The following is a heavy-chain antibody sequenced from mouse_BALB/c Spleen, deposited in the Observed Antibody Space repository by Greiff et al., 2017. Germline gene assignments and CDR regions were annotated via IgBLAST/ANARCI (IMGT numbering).Heavy chain of an antibody. J-gene: IGHJ4*01. CDR3: ARGNYVNAMDY. V-gene: IGHV5-9-4*01. CDR1: GFTFSSYA. D-gene: IGHD2-1*01. CDR2: ISSGGSYT. Sequence: EVQVVESGGGLVKPGGSLKLSCAASGFTFSSYAMSWVRQSPEKRLEWVAEISSGGSYTYYPDTVTGRFTISRDNAKNTLYLEMSSLRSEDTAMYYCARGNYVNAMDYWGQGTSVTVSS.